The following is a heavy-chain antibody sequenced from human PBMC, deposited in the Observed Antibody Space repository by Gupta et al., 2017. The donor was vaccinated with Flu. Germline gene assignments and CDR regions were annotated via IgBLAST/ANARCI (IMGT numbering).Heavy chain of an antibody. Sequence: QVQLVQSGAAVKKPGASVAVSCKASGYTFTGDYMHWVRHAPGQGLEWMGWINPNSGGTNYAQKFQGWVTMTRDTSISTAYMELSRLRSDDTAVYYCARGRHYYDSSGYYHPDYYYGMDVWGQGTTVTVSS. J-gene: IGHJ6*02. CDR2: INPNSGGT. CDR3: ARGRHYYDSSGYYHPDYYYGMDV. CDR1: GYTFTGDY. V-gene: IGHV1-2*04. D-gene: IGHD3-22*01.